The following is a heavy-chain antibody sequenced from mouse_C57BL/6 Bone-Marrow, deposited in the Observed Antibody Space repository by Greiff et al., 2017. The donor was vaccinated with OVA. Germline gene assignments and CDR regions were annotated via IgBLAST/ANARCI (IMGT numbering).Heavy chain of an antibody. J-gene: IGHJ4*01. V-gene: IGHV1-69*01. CDR3: ARCQLHYYAMDY. CDR1: GYTFTSYW. CDR2: IDPSDSYT. D-gene: IGHD4-1*02. Sequence: QVQLQQPGAELVMPGASVKLSCKASGYTFTSYWMHWVKQRPGQGLEWIGEIDPSDSYTNYNQKFKGKSTLTVDKSSSTAYMQLSSLTSEDFAVYYCARCQLHYYAMDYWGQGTSVTVSS.